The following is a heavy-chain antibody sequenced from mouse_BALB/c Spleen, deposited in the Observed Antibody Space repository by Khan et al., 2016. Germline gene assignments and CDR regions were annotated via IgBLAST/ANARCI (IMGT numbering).Heavy chain of an antibody. CDR3: ARHYGSNYGYFDV. V-gene: IGHV3-2*02. CDR2: ISYSGST. J-gene: IGHJ1*01. CDR1: GYSITSDYA. Sequence: EVQLQESGPGLVKPSQSLSLTCTVTGYSITSDYAWNWIRQFPGNKLEWMGYISYSGSTSYNPSLKSRISITRDTSKNQFFLQLNSVTTEDTATYYCARHYGSNYGYFDVWGAGTPVTVSS. D-gene: IGHD1-1*01.